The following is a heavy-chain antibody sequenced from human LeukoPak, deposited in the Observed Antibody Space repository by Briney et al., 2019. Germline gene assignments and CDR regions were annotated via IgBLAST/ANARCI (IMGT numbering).Heavy chain of an antibody. D-gene: IGHD4-17*01. CDR2: ISYDGRNK. Sequence: GRSLRLSCEASGFXFGSYGMHWVRQAPGKGLEWVAVISYDGRNKYYVDSVKGRFTISRDNSKNTLYLQMNSLRAEDTAVYYCAKDWHTVTSSDYWGQGTLVTVSS. J-gene: IGHJ4*02. CDR3: AKDWHTVTSSDY. CDR1: GFXFGSYG. V-gene: IGHV3-30*18.